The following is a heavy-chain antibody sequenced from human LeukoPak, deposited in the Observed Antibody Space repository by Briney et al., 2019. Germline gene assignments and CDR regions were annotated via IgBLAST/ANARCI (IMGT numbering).Heavy chain of an antibody. Sequence: GGSLRLSCAASGFSFSTYTMNWFRQAPGKGLEWVSAFSGSGSATYYSGSAKGRFTISRDNSKNTLYLQMNSLRAEDTAVYFCAKERQAGDYFTSDYWGQGTLVTVSS. CDR3: AKERQAGDYFTSDY. D-gene: IGHD4-17*01. V-gene: IGHV3-23*01. J-gene: IGHJ4*02. CDR2: FSGSGSAT. CDR1: GFSFSTYT.